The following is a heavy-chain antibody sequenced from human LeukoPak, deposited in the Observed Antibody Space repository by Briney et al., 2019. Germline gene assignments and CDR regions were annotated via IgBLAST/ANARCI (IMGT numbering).Heavy chain of an antibody. D-gene: IGHD3-22*01. V-gene: IGHV4-61*09. CDR1: GDSINSGNDF. Sequence: PSQTLSLTCTVCGDSINSGNDFWSWVRQPAGKGPEWIGHIYSSGTTNYHPSLKSRVTMSVDTSKNQFSLKLTSVTAADTAVYYCAREAGSYDSSGYYSLYYSFDYWGQGTLVTVSS. J-gene: IGHJ4*02. CDR2: IYSSGTT. CDR3: AREAGSYDSSGYYSLYYSFDY.